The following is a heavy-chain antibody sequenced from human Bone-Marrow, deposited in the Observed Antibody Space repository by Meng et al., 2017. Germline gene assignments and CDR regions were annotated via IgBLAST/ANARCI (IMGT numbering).Heavy chain of an antibody. CDR1: GYNFPYYY. CDR2: INPKSGGT. CDR3: ARATYDLLTGYSRLFDY. V-gene: IGHV1-2*06. D-gene: IGHD3-9*01. J-gene: IGHJ4*02. Sequence: VQVGQSEGEVKKPGASGKVSCKPSGYNFPYYYIHWVRRAPGQGLEWVGRINPKSGGTNYAQTFQGRVTMTSDTSIRTAYMEMSRLRSDDTAVYYCARATYDLLTGYSRLFDYWGQGTLVTVSS.